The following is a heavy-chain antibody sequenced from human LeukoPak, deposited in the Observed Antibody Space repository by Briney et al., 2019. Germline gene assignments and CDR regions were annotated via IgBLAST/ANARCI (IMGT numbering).Heavy chain of an antibody. CDR3: AKDSRLGGSGPRIDAFDI. V-gene: IGHV3-23*01. CDR2: ISGSGGST. CDR1: GFTFSSYA. Sequence: GSLRLSCAASGFTFSSYAMSWVRQAPGKGLEWVSAISGSGGSTYYADSVKGRFTISRDNSKNTLYLQMNSLRAEDTAVYYCAKDSRLGGSGPRIDAFDIWGQGTMVTVSS. J-gene: IGHJ3*02. D-gene: IGHD3-10*01.